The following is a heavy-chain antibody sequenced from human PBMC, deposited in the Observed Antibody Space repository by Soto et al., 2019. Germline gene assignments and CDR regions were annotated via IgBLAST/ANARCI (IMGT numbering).Heavy chain of an antibody. CDR2: ISGSDDTI. J-gene: IGHJ4*02. D-gene: IGHD2-15*01. V-gene: IGHV3-11*01. CDR3: ARLPYCTGGTCVGPFDY. CDR1: GSTFSDYY. Sequence: PGGSLRFSCAASGSTFSDYYMSWIRQAPGKGLEWLSYISGSDDTIYYADSVKGRLTVSRDNAKKSLYLQMNSLRAEDTAVYYCARLPYCTGGTCVGPFDYWGQGALVTVSS.